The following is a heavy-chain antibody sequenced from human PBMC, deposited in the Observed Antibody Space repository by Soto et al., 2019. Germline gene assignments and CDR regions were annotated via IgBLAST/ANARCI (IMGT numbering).Heavy chain of an antibody. CDR1: GGSISSGGYY. CDR2: IYYSGST. D-gene: IGHD2-2*01. Sequence: SSETLSLTCTVSGGSISSGGYYWSWIRQHPGKGLEWIGYIYYSGSTYYNPSLKSRVTISVDTSKNQFSLKLSSVTAADTAVYYCARNVLGYCSSTSCSGNWFDPWGQGTLVTVSS. J-gene: IGHJ5*02. CDR3: ARNVLGYCSSTSCSGNWFDP. V-gene: IGHV4-31*03.